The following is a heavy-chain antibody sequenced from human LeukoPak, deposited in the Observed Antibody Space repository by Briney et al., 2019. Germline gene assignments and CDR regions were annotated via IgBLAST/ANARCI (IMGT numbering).Heavy chain of an antibody. D-gene: IGHD3-3*01. J-gene: IGHJ4*02. CDR2: INHSGST. V-gene: IGHV4-34*01. Sequence: SETLSLTCAVYGGSFSGYYWSWIRQPPGKGLEWIGEINHSGSTNYNPSLKSRVTISVDTSKNQFSLKLSSVTAADTAVYYCASLDEIFWGGSKLDYGGQGPLVTVSS. CDR3: ASLDEIFWGGSKLDY. CDR1: GGSFSGYY.